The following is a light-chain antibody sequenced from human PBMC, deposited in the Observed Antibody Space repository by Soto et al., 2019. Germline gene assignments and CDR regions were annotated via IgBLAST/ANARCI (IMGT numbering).Light chain of an antibody. V-gene: IGKV1-6*01. CDR3: LQHYNFSWT. CDR2: AAV. CDR1: QDISDD. Sequence: IRMPHSPSALSATVVYRVTMTCRTSQDISDDLAWYQQKPGKAPNLLIFAAVNLHSGVPYRFRGGGSGTHFTLTISSLQPEDFATYYCLQHYNFSWTFGQGTKVDIK. J-gene: IGKJ1*01.